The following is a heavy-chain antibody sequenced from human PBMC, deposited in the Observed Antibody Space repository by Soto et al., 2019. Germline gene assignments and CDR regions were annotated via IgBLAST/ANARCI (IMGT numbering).Heavy chain of an antibody. CDR3: ARGGGAYDV. CDR1: GYIVTSFG. V-gene: IGHV1-18*01. Sequence: QVQLVQSGAEVKKPGATVKVSCKASGYIVTSFGINWVRQAPGQGLEWMGCISEYGDSNYSEKLQDRVSLTTDTYTNTAYMELRRLGSDDTGVYYCARGGGAYDVWGQGTKITVSS. J-gene: IGHJ3*01. CDR2: ISEYGDS.